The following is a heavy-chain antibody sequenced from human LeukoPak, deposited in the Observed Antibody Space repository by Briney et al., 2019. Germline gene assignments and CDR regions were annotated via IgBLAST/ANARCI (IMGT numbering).Heavy chain of an antibody. CDR3: AKDRGDYVSPDY. J-gene: IGHJ4*02. V-gene: IGHV3-23*01. Sequence: GGSLRLSCAASGFTFSSYAMSWVRQAPGKGLEWVSAISGGGGSTYYADSVKGRFTISRDNSKNTLYLQMNSLRAEDTAVYYCAKDRGDYVSPDYWGQGTLVTVSS. CDR2: ISGGGGST. D-gene: IGHD4-17*01. CDR1: GFTFSSYA.